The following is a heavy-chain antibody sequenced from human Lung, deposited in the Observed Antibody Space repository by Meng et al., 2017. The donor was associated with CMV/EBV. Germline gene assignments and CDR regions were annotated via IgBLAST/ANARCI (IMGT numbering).Heavy chain of an antibody. V-gene: IGHV4-34*01. J-gene: IGHJ6*02. CDR3: ARGTVTSRVIVPPFAIKIVYGMDV. CDR2: INHSGST. D-gene: IGHD2-2*01. Sequence: GXXKLSCAVYGGSFSGYFWSWIRQPPGKGLEWIGEINHSGSTNYNPSLKSRVTISVDTSKNQFFLKLSSVTAADTAVYYCARGTVTSRVIVPPFAIKIVYGMDVXGQGXTVTVSS. CDR1: GGSFSGYF.